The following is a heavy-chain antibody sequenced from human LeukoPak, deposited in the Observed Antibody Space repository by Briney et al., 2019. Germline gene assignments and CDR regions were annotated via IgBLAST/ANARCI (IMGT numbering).Heavy chain of an antibody. CDR1: GGSITGSTYY. CDR3: ARHDYDSSGHRRDYYFDY. CDR2: VIHSGTT. J-gene: IGHJ4*02. Sequence: SETLSLTCTVSGGSITGSTYYWGWIRQPPGKGRERIVSVIHSGTTYYNPSLRSRVIVSMDTSKKQFSLRLSSVTAADTAVYYCARHDYDSSGHRRDYYFDYWSLGTLVTVSS. D-gene: IGHD3-22*01. V-gene: IGHV4-39*01.